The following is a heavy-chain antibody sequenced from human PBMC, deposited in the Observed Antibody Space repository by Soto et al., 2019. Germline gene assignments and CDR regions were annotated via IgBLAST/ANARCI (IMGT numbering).Heavy chain of an antibody. J-gene: IGHJ4*02. CDR3: ARVETYYYDSSGYYYDY. Sequence: LQLSCKASGYSFATYWISWVRQVPGKGLEWMGRIDPSDSYTNYSPSFQGHVTISADKSISTAYLHWSSLKASDTAIYYCARVETYYYDSSGYYYDYWGQGTQVTVSS. CDR1: GYSFATYW. V-gene: IGHV5-10-1*01. CDR2: IDPSDSYT. D-gene: IGHD3-22*01.